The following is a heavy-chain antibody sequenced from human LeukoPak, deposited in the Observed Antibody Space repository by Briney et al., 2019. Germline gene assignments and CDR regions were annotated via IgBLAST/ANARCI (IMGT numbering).Heavy chain of an antibody. Sequence: PGGGLRRSCAASWVSVSSNYVNWGRQAPGKGLEWVAVIYSGGSTYYADSVKGRFTISKDNSKNTLYLQMNSLRAEDTAVYYCARDLVAGHCNPYHWGQGNLVTVSS. CDR2: IYSGGST. CDR3: ARDLVAGHCNPYH. J-gene: IGHJ5*02. CDR1: WVSVSSNY. D-gene: IGHD2-21*01. V-gene: IGHV3-53*01.